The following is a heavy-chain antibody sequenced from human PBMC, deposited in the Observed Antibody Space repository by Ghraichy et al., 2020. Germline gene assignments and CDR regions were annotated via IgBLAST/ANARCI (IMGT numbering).Heavy chain of an antibody. D-gene: IGHD6-6*01. J-gene: IGHJ5*02. CDR1: GGSMSTSADY. CDR2: IYNSVST. CDR3: ARNKTGSLSGWFDP. Sequence: SQTLSLTCTVSGGSMSTSADYWGWIRQPPGKRLEWIGSIYNSVSTHHNPSLRSRVTISVDPSKDQFSLRLTSVTASDTAAYYCARNKTGSLSGWFDPWGPGLLVTVSS. V-gene: IGHV4-39*01.